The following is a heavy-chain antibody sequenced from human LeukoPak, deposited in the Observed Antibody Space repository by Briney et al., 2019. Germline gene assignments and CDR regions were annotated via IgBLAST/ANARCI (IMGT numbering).Heavy chain of an antibody. CDR1: GGSISIHY. V-gene: IGHV4-4*07. Sequence: PSETLSLTCTVSGGSISIHYWSWIRQAAGKGLEWIGRISTTGSTNYNPSLKSRVTMSLDTSKNRFSLKLSSVTAADTAVYYCARLGGLRAAAGTIYYYGMDVWGQGTTVTVSS. CDR3: ARLGGLRAAAGTIYYYGMDV. CDR2: ISTTGST. J-gene: IGHJ6*02. D-gene: IGHD6-13*01.